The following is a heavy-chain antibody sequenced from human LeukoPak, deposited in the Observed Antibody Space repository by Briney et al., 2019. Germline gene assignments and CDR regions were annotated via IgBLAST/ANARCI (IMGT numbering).Heavy chain of an antibody. Sequence: GGSLRLSCAASGFTLSSYAMHWVRQAPGKGLEGVAVISYDGSNKYYADSVKGRFTISRDNSKNTLYLQMNSLRAEDTAVYYCARGRNYYLFWSGYSYFDYWGQGTLVTVSS. V-gene: IGHV3-30*04. CDR3: ARGRNYYLFWSGYSYFDY. D-gene: IGHD3-3*01. CDR2: ISYDGSNK. CDR1: GFTLSSYA. J-gene: IGHJ4*02.